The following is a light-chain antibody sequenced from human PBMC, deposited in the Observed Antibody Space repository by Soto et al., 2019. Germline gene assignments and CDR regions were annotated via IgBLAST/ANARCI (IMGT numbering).Light chain of an antibody. J-gene: IGKJ5*01. CDR2: LGS. CDR3: MQALQTPLT. Sequence: DIVMTQSPLSLPVTPGEPASISCRSSQSLLHYNGHNFLNWYLQKPGQSPQVLIYLGSNRASGVPDRFSGSGSGTDFTLKISRVEAEDVGVYYCMQALQTPLTFCQGTRLEIK. CDR1: QSLLHYNGHNF. V-gene: IGKV2-28*01.